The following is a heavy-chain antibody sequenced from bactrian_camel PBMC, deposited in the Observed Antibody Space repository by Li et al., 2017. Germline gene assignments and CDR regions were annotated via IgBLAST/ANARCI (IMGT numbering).Heavy chain of an antibody. CDR1: GFTFSSFG. CDR3: AAEPRQHESCVGSVVAIWAFGT. V-gene: IGHV3S7*01. CDR2: IYSDGSNT. Sequence: QLVESGGGLVQPGGSLRLSCAASGFTFSSFGMSWVRQAPGKGLEWVSGIYSDGSNTYYADSVKGRFTISRDNAENTLYLQMNSLKPEDTAIYYCAAEPRQHESCVGSVVAIWAFGTTGQGTQVTVS. D-gene: IGHD6*01. J-gene: IGHJ6*01.